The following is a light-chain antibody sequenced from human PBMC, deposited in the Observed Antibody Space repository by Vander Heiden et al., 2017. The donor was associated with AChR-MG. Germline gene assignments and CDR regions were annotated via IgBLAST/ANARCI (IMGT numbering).Light chain of an antibody. V-gene: IGKV3-11*01. CDR1: QSVSSY. Sequence: VLTQSPATLSLSPGERATLSCRASQSVSSYLAWYQQKPGQAPRLLIYDASNRATGIPARFSGSGSGTDFTLTISSLEPEDFAVYYCQQRSNWPPITFGQGTRLEIK. CDR3: QQRSNWPPIT. J-gene: IGKJ5*01. CDR2: DAS.